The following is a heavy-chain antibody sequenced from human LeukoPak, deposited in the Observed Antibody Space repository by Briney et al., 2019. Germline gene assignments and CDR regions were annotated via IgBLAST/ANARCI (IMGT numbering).Heavy chain of an antibody. CDR2: IHYSGSS. CDR1: GDSVSGFY. V-gene: IGHV4-59*08. Sequence: SETLSLTCSVSGDSVSGFYWNWIRQPPGKKLEWIGNIHYSGSSNYNPSLKSRVTMSIDTPRDQFFLKLSSMTAADTAVYYCVLAPNSNWFDFWGQGVLVTVSS. D-gene: IGHD2-8*01. J-gene: IGHJ5*01. CDR3: VLAPNSNWFDF.